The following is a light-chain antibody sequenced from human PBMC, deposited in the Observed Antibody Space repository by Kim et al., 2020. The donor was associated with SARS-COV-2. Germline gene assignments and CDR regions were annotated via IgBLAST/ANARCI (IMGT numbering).Light chain of an antibody. CDR1: QSVLYSSNNKNY. CDR3: QQYYITPLT. Sequence: ATINCKSSQSVLYSSNNKNYLAWYQQKPGQPPELLIYWASTREYGVPDRFSGSGSGTDFTLTISSLQAEDVAVYYCQQYYITPLTFGGGTKVDIK. J-gene: IGKJ4*01. V-gene: IGKV4-1*01. CDR2: WAS.